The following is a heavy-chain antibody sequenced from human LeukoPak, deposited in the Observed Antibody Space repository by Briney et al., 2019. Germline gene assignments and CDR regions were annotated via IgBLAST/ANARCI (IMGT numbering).Heavy chain of an antibody. D-gene: IGHD6-13*01. CDR1: GYTFTSYG. CDR3: ARAERTFMQLAALDY. J-gene: IGHJ4*02. Sequence: ASVKVSCEASGYTFTSYGISWVRQAPGQGLEWMGWISAYNGNTNYAQKLQGRVTMTTHTSTSTAYMELRSLRSDDTAVYYCARAERTFMQLAALDYWGQGTLVTVS. V-gene: IGHV1-18*01. CDR2: ISAYNGNT.